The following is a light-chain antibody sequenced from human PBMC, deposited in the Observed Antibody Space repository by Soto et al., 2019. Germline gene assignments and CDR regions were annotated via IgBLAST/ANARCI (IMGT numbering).Light chain of an antibody. CDR2: EVS. V-gene: IGLV2-8*01. Sequence: QSALTQPPSASGSPGQSVTISCTGTSSDVGGYKYVSWYQQHPGKAPKLMIYEVSKRPSGVPDRFSGFKSGNTASLTVSGLQAEDEADYYCTSYAGSNFVVFGGGTKLTVL. J-gene: IGLJ2*01. CDR1: SSDVGGYKY. CDR3: TSYAGSNFVV.